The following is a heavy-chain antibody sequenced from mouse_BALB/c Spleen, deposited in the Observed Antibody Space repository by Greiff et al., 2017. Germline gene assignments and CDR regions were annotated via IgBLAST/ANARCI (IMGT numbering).Heavy chain of an antibody. J-gene: IGHJ4*01. V-gene: IGHV5-4*02. D-gene: IGHD2-14*01. Sequence: EVQRVESGGGLVKPGGSLKLSCAASGFTFSDYYLYWVRQTPEKRLEWVATISDGGSYTYYPDSVKGRFTISRDNAKNNLYLQMSSLKSEDTAMYYCAREYEGGYAMEYWGQGTSVTVSS. CDR2: ISDGGSYT. CDR1: GFTFSDYY. CDR3: AREYEGGYAMEY.